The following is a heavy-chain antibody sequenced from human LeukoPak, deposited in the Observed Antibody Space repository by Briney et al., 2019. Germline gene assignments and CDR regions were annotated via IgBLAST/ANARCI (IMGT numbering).Heavy chain of an antibody. CDR2: ISYDGSNK. CDR3: ARGLRDRITMIVVVTPRGYYFDY. CDR1: GFTFSSYA. J-gene: IGHJ4*02. D-gene: IGHD3-22*01. Sequence: GGSLRLSCAASGFTFSSYAMSWVRQAPGKGLEWVAVISYDGSNKYYADSVKGRFTISRDNSKNTLYLQMNSLRAEDTAVYYCARGLRDRITMIVVVTPRGYYFDYWGQGTLVTVSS. V-gene: IGHV3-30*03.